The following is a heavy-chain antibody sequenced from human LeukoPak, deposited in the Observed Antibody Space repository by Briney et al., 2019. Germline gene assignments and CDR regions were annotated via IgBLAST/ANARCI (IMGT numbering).Heavy chain of an antibody. D-gene: IGHD5-18*01. Sequence: SETLSLTCAVYGGSFSGYYWRWIRQPPRKGLEWIWEINHSGSTNYNPSLKSRVTISVDTSKNQFSLKLSSVTAADTAVYYCARGAYSYGHYYYYYYMDVWGKGTTVTVSS. V-gene: IGHV4-34*01. CDR2: INHSGST. CDR1: GGSFSGYY. J-gene: IGHJ6*03. CDR3: ARGAYSYGHYYYYYYMDV.